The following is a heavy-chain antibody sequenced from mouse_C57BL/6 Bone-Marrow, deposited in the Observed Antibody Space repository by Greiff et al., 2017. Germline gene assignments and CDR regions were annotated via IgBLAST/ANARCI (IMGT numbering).Heavy chain of an antibody. CDR1: GFTFSSYA. J-gene: IGHJ2*01. D-gene: IGHD4-1*02. V-gene: IGHV5-4*03. CDR2: ISDGGSYT. Sequence: EVKLMESGGGLVKPGGSLKLSCAASGFTFSSYAMSWVRQTPEKRLEWVATISDGGSYTYYPDNVKGRFTISRDNAKNNLYLQMSHLKSEDTAMYYCASQLGVVDYWGQGTTLTVSS. CDR3: ASQLGVVDY.